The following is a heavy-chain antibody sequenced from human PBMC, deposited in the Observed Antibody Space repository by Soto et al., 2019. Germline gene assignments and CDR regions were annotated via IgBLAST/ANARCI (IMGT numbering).Heavy chain of an antibody. J-gene: IGHJ4*02. CDR2: IYWDDDK. CDR1: GFSLSTSGVG. Sequence: QITLKESGPTLVKPTQTLTLTCTFSGFSLSTSGVGVGWIRQPPGKALEWLALIYWDDDKRYSPSLKSRLTITTDTAKNQVVLTMTNTDPVATATYYCTHRQTYCGGNCYSGFDYWGQGTLVTVSS. D-gene: IGHD2-21*02. CDR3: THRQTYCGGNCYSGFDY. V-gene: IGHV2-5*02.